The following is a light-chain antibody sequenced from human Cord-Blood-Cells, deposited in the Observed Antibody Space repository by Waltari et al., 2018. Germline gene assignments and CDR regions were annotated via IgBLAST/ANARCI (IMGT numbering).Light chain of an antibody. CDR1: SSDVGGYNY. CDR2: DVS. CDR3: SSYTSSSTPL. Sequence: QSALTQPASVSGSPGQSITISCTGTSSDVGGYNYVSWYQQHPGKAPKLIIYDVSNRPSGVSNRCSGSKSRNTASLTISGLQAEDEADYYCSSYTSSSTPLFGGGTKLTVL. V-gene: IGLV2-14*01. J-gene: IGLJ2*01.